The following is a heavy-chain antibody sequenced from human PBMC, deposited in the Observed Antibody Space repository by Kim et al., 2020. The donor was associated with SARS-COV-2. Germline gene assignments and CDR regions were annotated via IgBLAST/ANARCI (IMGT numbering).Heavy chain of an antibody. D-gene: IGHD6-13*01. CDR3: ARVPGGYAGAAAVPIFAPIDY. CDR1: GYTFTSYD. CDR2: MNPNSGNT. V-gene: IGHV1-8*01. Sequence: ASVKVSCKASGYTFTSYDINWVRQATGQGLEWMGWMNPNSGNTGYAQKFQGRVTMTRNTSISTAYMELSSLRSEDTAVYYCARVPGGYAGAAAVPIFAPIDYWGQGTLVTVSS. J-gene: IGHJ4*02.